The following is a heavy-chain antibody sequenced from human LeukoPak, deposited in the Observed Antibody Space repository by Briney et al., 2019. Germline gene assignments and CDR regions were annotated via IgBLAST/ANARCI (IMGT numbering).Heavy chain of an antibody. CDR1: GGSFSGYC. Sequence: SETLSLTCAVYGGSFSGYCWSWIRQPPGKGLEWIGEINHSGSTNYNPSLKSRVTISVDTSKNQFSLKLSSVTAADTAVYYCARGQSNYYYYYMDVWGKGTTVTVSS. V-gene: IGHV4-34*01. CDR3: ARGQSNYYYYYMDV. CDR2: INHSGST. J-gene: IGHJ6*03.